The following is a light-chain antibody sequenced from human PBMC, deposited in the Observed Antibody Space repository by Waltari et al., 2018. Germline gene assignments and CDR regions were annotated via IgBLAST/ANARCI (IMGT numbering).Light chain of an antibody. CDR3: TSYTTSSVL. J-gene: IGLJ2*01. CDR1: SSDIGGYNY. Sequence: QSALTQPASVSGSPGQSITISCTGTSSDIGGYNYVSWYQQHTGQVPKCIIYNVNSRPSGVSNRFSGSKSANTASLTISGLQAEDEADYYCTSYTTSSVLFGGGTKLTVL. V-gene: IGLV2-14*03. CDR2: NVN.